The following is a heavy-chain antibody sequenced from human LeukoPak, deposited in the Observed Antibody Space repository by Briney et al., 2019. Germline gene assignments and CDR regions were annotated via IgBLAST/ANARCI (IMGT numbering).Heavy chain of an antibody. J-gene: IGHJ4*02. D-gene: IGHD3-22*01. Sequence: GGSLRLSCAASGFTFSTYGIHWVRQAPGKGLEWVAFIRYDGGNEHYADSVEGRFTISRDNSKNTLYLQMNSLRAEDTAVYYCAKDTYTGSSGYYVFDSWGRGTLVTVSS. CDR2: IRYDGGNE. CDR1: GFTFSTYG. CDR3: AKDTYTGSSGYYVFDS. V-gene: IGHV3-30*02.